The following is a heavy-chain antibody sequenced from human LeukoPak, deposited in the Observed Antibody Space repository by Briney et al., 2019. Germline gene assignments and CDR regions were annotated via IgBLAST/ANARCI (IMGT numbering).Heavy chain of an antibody. Sequence: GGSLRLSCAGSGFIFNNYAMHWVRQPPGKGLEWVSGISWNSGSIDYADSVKGRFTISRDNAKNSLYLQMNSPRAEDTAAYYCARDGFIAAAGIRGAPSDYWGQGTLVTVSS. J-gene: IGHJ4*02. CDR3: ARDGFIAAAGIRGAPSDY. CDR2: ISWNSGSI. D-gene: IGHD6-13*01. CDR1: GFIFNNYA. V-gene: IGHV3-9*01.